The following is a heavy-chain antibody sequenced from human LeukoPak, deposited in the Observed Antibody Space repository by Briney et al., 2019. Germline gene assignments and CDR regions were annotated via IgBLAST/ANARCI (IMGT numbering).Heavy chain of an antibody. D-gene: IGHD6-13*01. CDR2: IGTAGDT. Sequence: GGSLRLSCATSGFTFRNFDLHWVRQATGEGLEWVSAIGTAGDTYYPDSVKGRFTISRDNAKNSFYLQMNNLRVGDTAVYYCSRGGAPAGYAYDIWGHGTVVTVSS. CDR3: SRGGAPAGYAYDI. J-gene: IGHJ3*02. V-gene: IGHV3-13*01. CDR1: GFTFRNFD.